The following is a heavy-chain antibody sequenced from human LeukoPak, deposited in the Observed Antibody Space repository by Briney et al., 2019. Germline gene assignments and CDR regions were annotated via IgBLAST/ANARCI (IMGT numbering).Heavy chain of an antibody. CDR2: ISAYNDNT. V-gene: IGHV1-18*01. CDR1: GYTFTSYG. CDR3: AREGAYYDSSGYNFDY. Sequence: ASVKVSCKASGYTFTSYGISWVRQAPGQGLEWMGWISAYNDNTNYAQKLQGRVTMTTDTSTSTAYMELRSLRSDDTAVYYCAREGAYYDSSGYNFDYWGQGTLVTVSS. D-gene: IGHD3-22*01. J-gene: IGHJ4*02.